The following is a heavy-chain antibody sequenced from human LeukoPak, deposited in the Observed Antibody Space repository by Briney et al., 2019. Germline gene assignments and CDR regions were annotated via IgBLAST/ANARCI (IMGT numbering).Heavy chain of an antibody. CDR3: ARVPPVQLDRSGGAFDI. Sequence: ASVTVSCKASGGTFNSYAISWVRQAPGQGLEWMGGIIPIFGTANYAQKFQGRVTITADESTSTAYMELSSLRSEDTAVYYCARVPPVQLDRSGGAFDIWGQGTMVTVSS. D-gene: IGHD1-1*01. J-gene: IGHJ3*02. CDR1: GGTFNSYA. CDR2: IIPIFGTA. V-gene: IGHV1-69*01.